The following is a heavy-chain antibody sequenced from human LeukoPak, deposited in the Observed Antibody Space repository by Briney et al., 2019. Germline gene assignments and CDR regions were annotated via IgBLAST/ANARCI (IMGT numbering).Heavy chain of an antibody. CDR3: ARGRGLSRVVIDY. Sequence: GGSLRLSCAASGFTFSSYSMNWVRQAPGKGLEWVSSISSSSSYIYYADSVKGRFTISRDNAKNSLYLQMNSLRAEDTAVYYCARGRGLSRVVIDYWGQGTLVTVSS. CDR2: ISSSSSYI. J-gene: IGHJ4*02. V-gene: IGHV3-21*01. D-gene: IGHD4-23*01. CDR1: GFTFSSYS.